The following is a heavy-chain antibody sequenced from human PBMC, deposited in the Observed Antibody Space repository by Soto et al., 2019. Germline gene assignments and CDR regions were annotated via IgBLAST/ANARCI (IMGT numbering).Heavy chain of an antibody. CDR2: ISGSGGST. D-gene: IGHD2-2*01. CDR1: GFTFSSYS. V-gene: IGHV3-23*01. Sequence: LRLSCAASGFTFSSYSMSWVRQAPWKGLEWVSAISGSGGSTYYADSVKGRFTISRDNSKNTLYLQMNSLRAEDTAVYYCARLTGYCSSTSCGNWFDPWGQGTLVTVSS. CDR3: ARLTGYCSSTSCGNWFDP. J-gene: IGHJ5*02.